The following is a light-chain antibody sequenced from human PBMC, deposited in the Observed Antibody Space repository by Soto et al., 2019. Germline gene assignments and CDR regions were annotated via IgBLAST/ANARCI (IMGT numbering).Light chain of an antibody. CDR3: QQYFTSPIT. J-gene: IGKJ5*01. CDR2: DAS. Sequence: ETVLTQSPGTLSLSPGERATLSCRASQSVSRNYLAWFQKKPGQAPRLLIYDASTRATGIPDKFGGSGSGTDFTLTISILEPEDFAVYCCQQYFTSPITFGQGTRLEIK. CDR1: QSVSRNY. V-gene: IGKV3-20*01.